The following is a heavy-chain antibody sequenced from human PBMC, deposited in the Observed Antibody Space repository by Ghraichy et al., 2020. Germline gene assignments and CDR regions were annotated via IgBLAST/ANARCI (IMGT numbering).Heavy chain of an antibody. D-gene: IGHD1-14*01. CDR1: GFTFSTYS. J-gene: IGHJ4*02. CDR2: ISSSGGGI. CDR3: ARDPGPYNDLPRGDY. V-gene: IGHV3-48*02. Sequence: GESLNISCAASGFTFSTYSMDWVRQAPGKGLEWVAYISSSGGGIQYADSVKGRFTISRDNGQNSLYLQMDSLRDEDTAVYFCARDPGPYNDLPRGDYWGQGTLVTVSS.